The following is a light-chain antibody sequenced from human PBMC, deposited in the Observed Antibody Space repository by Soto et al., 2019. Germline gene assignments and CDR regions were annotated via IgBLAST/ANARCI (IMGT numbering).Light chain of an antibody. Sequence: QSLLTQPPSASGTPGQRFTISCSGSISNIGSNYVYWYQQLPGTAPKLLIYSNNQRPSVVPDRFSGSKSGTSASLAISGLRSEDEADYYCAAWDDSLSAGVFGTGTKVTVL. J-gene: IGLJ1*01. CDR2: SNN. CDR1: ISNIGSNY. CDR3: AAWDDSLSAGV. V-gene: IGLV1-47*02.